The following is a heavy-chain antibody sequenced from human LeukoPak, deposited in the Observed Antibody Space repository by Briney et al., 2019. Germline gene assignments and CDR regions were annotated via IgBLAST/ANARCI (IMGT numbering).Heavy chain of an antibody. Sequence: PGGSLRLSCAASGFTFSSYGMHWVRQAPGKGLEWVAVISYDGSNKYYADSVKGRFTISRDNSKNTLYLQMNSLRAEDTAVYYCARGPYYDFWSGYYNPEYNWFDPWGQGTLVTVSS. CDR2: ISYDGSNK. CDR1: GFTFSSYG. D-gene: IGHD3-3*01. V-gene: IGHV3-30*03. CDR3: ARGPYYDFWSGYYNPEYNWFDP. J-gene: IGHJ5*02.